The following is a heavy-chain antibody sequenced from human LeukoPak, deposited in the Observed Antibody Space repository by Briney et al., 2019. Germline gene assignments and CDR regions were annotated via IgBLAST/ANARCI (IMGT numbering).Heavy chain of an antibody. CDR1: GFTFSSHA. CDR3: AIGITIFGAAFDI. J-gene: IGHJ3*02. V-gene: IGHV3-30*04. Sequence: GGSLRLSCAASGFTFSSHAIHWVRQAPGKGLEWVAFISYDGSKNYYADSVKGRFTISRDNSRNTLYLQMNSLRAEDTAVYYCAIGITIFGAAFDIWGQGTMVTVSS. D-gene: IGHD3-3*01. CDR2: ISYDGSKN.